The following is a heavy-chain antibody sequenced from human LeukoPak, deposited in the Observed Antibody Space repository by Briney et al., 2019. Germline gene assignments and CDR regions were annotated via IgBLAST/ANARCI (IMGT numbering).Heavy chain of an antibody. V-gene: IGHV4-34*01. Sequence: SETLSLTCAVYGGSFSGYYWSWIRQPPGKGLEWIGEINHSGSTNYNPSLKSRVTISVDTSKNQFSLKLSSVTAADTAVYYCARGIAAAGDYFGYWGQGTLVTVSS. CDR1: GGSFSGYY. CDR2: INHSGST. CDR3: ARGIAAAGDYFGY. D-gene: IGHD6-13*01. J-gene: IGHJ4*02.